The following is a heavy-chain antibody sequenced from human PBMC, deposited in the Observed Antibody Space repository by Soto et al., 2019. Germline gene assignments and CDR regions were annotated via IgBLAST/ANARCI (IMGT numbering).Heavy chain of an antibody. D-gene: IGHD6-19*01. CDR3: ARSGSGSGWL. CDR2: IYYSGIT. V-gene: IGHV4-61*01. Sequence: QVQLQESGPGLVKPSETLSLTCTVSGGSVSSGRLYWSWIRQPPGKGLEWIGYIYYSGITKYNPSLMSRVTISVDTSKNQFYLKLTAVAAADTAVYYCARSGSGSGWLGGQGTLVTVSS. J-gene: IGHJ4*02. CDR1: GGSVSSGRLY.